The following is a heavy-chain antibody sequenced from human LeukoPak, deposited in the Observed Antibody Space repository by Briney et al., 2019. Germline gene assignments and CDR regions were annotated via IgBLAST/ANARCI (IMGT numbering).Heavy chain of an antibody. V-gene: IGHV3-74*01. D-gene: IGHD2-2*01. CDR3: VSFYETY. CDR2: INGDGSWT. J-gene: IGHJ4*02. Sequence: GRSLRLSCAASGFTVSSNYMTWVRQAPGKGLVWVSHINGDGSWTTYADSVKGRFTISKDNAKNTVYLQMDNLRAEDTAVYYCVSFYETYWGRGTLVTVSS. CDR1: GFTVSSNY.